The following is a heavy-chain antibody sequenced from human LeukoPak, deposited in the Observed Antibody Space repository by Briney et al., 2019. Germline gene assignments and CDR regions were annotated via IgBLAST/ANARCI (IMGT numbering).Heavy chain of an antibody. CDR2: ITGSGTST. D-gene: IGHD3-10*01. CDR3: AKGGAVSSKSITMVRGARRYSYYMDV. CDR1: GFTFSSYV. Sequence: PGGSLRLSCAASGFTFSSYVMSWVRQAPGKGLEWVSDITGSGTSTYDADSVKGRFTISRDNSKNMLYLQMNSLKAEDTAVYYCAKGGAVSSKSITMVRGARRYSYYMDVWAKGTTVTISS. V-gene: IGHV3-23*01. J-gene: IGHJ6*03.